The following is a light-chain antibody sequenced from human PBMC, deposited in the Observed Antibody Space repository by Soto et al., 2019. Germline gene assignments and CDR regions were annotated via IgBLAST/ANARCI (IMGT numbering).Light chain of an antibody. J-gene: IGKJ1*01. V-gene: IGKV1-27*01. CDR1: RGIYTH. CDR3: QTYDKAPWT. Sequence: DIQMAQSPSSLSASVGDRVTITCRASRGIYTHLAWYQQKPGSAPKLLIYGASTLQSGVPSRFSASGSGTDFFLTISGLQSEDVGTYFCQTYDKAPWTFGPGTKVDIK. CDR2: GAS.